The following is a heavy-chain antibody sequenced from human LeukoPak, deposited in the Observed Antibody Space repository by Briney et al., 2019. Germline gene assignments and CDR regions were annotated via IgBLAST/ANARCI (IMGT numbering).Heavy chain of an antibody. D-gene: IGHD5-18*01. J-gene: IGHJ4*02. CDR3: ARAFLDTAMADY. V-gene: IGHV4-34*01. CDR2: INHSGST. CDR1: GGSFSGYY. Sequence: SETLSLTCAVYGGSFSGYYWSWIRQPPGKGLEWIGEINHSGSTNYNPFLKSRVTISVDTSKNQFSLKLSSVTAADTAVYYCARAFLDTAMADYWGQGTLVTVSS.